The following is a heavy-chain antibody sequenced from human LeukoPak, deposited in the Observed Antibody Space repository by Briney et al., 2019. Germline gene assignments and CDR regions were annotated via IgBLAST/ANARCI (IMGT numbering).Heavy chain of an antibody. V-gene: IGHV4-39*07. CDR2: IYYSGST. CDR3: AREGDGYNLDPRAFDI. Sequence: GSLRLSCAASGFTFSSYGMSWIRQPPGKGLEWIGSIYYSGSTYYNPSLKSRVTISVDTSKNQFSLKLSSVTAADTAVYYCAREGDGYNLDPRAFDIWGQGTMVTVSS. J-gene: IGHJ3*02. CDR1: GFTFSSYG. D-gene: IGHD5-24*01.